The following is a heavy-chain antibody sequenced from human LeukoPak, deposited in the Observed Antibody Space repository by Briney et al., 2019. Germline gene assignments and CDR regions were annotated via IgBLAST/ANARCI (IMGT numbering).Heavy chain of an antibody. CDR3: ARGPYGSFDY. V-gene: IGHV3-21*01. D-gene: IGHD1-14*01. J-gene: IGHJ4*02. Sequence: PGGSLRLSCAASGFTFSSYSMNWIRQAPGKGLEWVSSISPSSNYIYYADSVKGRFIISRDNAKNSLYLQMNSLRAEDTVVYYCARGPYGSFDYGGQGTLVTVSS. CDR1: GFTFSSYS. CDR2: ISPSSNYI.